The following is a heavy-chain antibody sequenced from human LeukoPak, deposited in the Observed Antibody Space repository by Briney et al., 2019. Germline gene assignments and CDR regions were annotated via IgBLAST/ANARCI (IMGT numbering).Heavy chain of an antibody. CDR3: VRGTSRFDS. J-gene: IGHJ5*01. Sequence: SQTLSLTCLVSGGSISSSPYSGPYYWSWIRQTAGKGLKWIGRMYNSGTTNYNPLLKSRVAISVDTSKNQFSLNLSSVTAADTAVYYCVRGTSRFDSWGQGTLVTVSS. CDR2: MYNSGTT. V-gene: IGHV4-61*02. CDR1: GGSISSSPYSGPYY.